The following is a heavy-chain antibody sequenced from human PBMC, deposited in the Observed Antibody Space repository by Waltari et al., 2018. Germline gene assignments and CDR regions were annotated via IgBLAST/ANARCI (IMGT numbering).Heavy chain of an antibody. CDR2: INSDGSST. D-gene: IGHD5-12*01. Sequence: EVQLVESGGGLVQHGGSMRLSCAASGFTSGSYRMHWVRQAPGKGRVWVSRINSDGSSTSYADSVKGRFTISRDNAKNTLYLQMNSLRAEDTAVYYCVRSKDGYNLVADYWGQGSLVTVSS. J-gene: IGHJ4*02. V-gene: IGHV3-74*01. CDR1: GFTSGSYR. CDR3: VRSKDGYNLVADY.